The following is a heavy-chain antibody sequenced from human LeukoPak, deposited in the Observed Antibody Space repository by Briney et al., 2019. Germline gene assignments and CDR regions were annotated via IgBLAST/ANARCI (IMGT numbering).Heavy chain of an antibody. V-gene: IGHV3-23*01. J-gene: IGHJ4*02. Sequence: GGSLRLSCAASQSTFNSYVMTWVRQAPGKGLEWVSGIGGSGGSTYYADSVKGRFTISRDNSKNTVYLQMNSLRAEDTAVYYCAKVGAGPGSYTHFDYWGQGTLVTVSS. CDR2: IGGSGGST. CDR1: QSTFNSYV. CDR3: AKVGAGPGSYTHFDY. D-gene: IGHD3-10*01.